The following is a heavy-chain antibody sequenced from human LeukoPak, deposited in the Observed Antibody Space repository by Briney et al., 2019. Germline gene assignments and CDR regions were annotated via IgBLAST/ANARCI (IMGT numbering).Heavy chain of an antibody. CDR2: ISYDGSNK. V-gene: IGHV3-30-3*01. CDR1: GFTFSSYA. D-gene: IGHD4-17*01. Sequence: GGSLRLSCAASGFTFSSYAMHWVRQAPGKGLEWVAVISYDGSNKYYADSVKGRFTISRDNSKNTLYLQMNSLRAEDTAVYYCANSRNPTVTTFAFDYWGQGTLVTVSS. CDR3: ANSRNPTVTTFAFDY. J-gene: IGHJ4*02.